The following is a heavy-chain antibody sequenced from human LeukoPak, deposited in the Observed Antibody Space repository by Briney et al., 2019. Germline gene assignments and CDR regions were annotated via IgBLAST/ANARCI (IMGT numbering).Heavy chain of an antibody. D-gene: IGHD1-7*01. Sequence: PSQTLSLTCTVSGGSISSGSYYWSWIRQPAGKGLEWIGRIYTSGSTNYNPSLKSRVTMSVDTSKNQFSLKLSSVTAADTAVYYCARDPYNWNYNWFDPWGQGTLVTVSS. J-gene: IGHJ5*02. V-gene: IGHV4-61*02. CDR1: GGSISSGSYY. CDR2: IYTSGST. CDR3: ARDPYNWNYNWFDP.